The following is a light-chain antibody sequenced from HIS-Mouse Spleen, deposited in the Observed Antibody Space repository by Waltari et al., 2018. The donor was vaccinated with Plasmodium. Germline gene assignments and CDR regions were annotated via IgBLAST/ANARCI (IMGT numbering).Light chain of an antibody. J-gene: IGKJ2*01. CDR2: AAS. CDR3: QQYYSDPYT. CDR1: KGISSY. Sequence: AIRMTQSPSSFSASTGDRVTITCRATKGISSYLAWYQKKPGKAPKLLIYAASTLQSGVPSRFSGSGSGTDCTLTISCLQSEDFATYCQQYYSDPYTFGEGTKLEIK. V-gene: IGKV1-8*01.